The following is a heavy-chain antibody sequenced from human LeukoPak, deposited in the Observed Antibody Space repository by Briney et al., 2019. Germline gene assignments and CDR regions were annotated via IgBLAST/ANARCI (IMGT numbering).Heavy chain of an antibody. J-gene: IGHJ4*02. D-gene: IGHD3-22*01. Sequence: GGSLRLSCAASGFTFSSYSMNWVRQAPGKGLEWVSYISGRSSIIYYADSVKGRFTISRDNAKNSLYLQMNSLRDEDTAVYYCATTLGSGDSSGYYYSGYWGQGTLVTVSS. V-gene: IGHV3-48*02. CDR1: GFTFSSYS. CDR3: ATTLGSGDSSGYYYSGY. CDR2: ISGRSSII.